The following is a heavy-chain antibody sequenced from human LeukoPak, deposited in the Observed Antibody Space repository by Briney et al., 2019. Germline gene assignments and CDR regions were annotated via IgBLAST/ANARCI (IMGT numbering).Heavy chain of an antibody. CDR2: IYYSGST. J-gene: IGHJ4*02. D-gene: IGHD2-21*02. CDR1: GGSISSGGYY. Sequence: SQTLSLTCTVSGGSISSGGYYWSWIRQHPGKGLEWIGYIYYSGSTYYIPSLKSRVTISVDTSKNQFSLKLSSVTAADTAVYYCARVGALAYCGGDCSDYFDYWGQGTLVTVSS. V-gene: IGHV4-31*03. CDR3: ARVGALAYCGGDCSDYFDY.